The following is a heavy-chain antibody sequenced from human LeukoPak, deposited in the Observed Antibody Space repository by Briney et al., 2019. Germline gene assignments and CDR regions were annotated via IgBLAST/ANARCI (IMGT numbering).Heavy chain of an antibody. V-gene: IGHV4-34*01. J-gene: IGHJ4*02. CDR2: INHSGST. Sequence: SETLSLTCAVYGGSFSGYYWSWIRQPPGKGLEWIGEINHSGSTNYNPSLKNRVTISVDTSKNQFSLKLSSVTAADTAVYYCARGRGYSSGWYYFDYWGQGTLVTVSS. CDR1: GGSFSGYY. CDR3: ARGRGYSSGWYYFDY. D-gene: IGHD6-19*01.